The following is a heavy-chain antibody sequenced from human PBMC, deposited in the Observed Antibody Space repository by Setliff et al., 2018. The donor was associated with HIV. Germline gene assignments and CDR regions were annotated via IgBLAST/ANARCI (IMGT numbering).Heavy chain of an antibody. J-gene: IGHJ3*02. V-gene: IGHV4-38-2*01. Sequence: PSETLCLTCAVSGYSISTAYYWAWIRQSPGKGLEWIGGFHHSGSAHYNPSLKSRVTISGQTSKNQFSLTLTSVTAADTAIYYRARQGAGYYYDSSDYYTGNGFDMWGQGTMVTVSS. D-gene: IGHD3-22*01. CDR2: FHHSGSA. CDR3: ARQGAGYYYDSSDYYTGNGFDM. CDR1: GYSISTAYY.